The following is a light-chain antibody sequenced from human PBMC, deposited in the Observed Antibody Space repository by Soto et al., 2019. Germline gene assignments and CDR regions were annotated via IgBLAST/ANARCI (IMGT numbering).Light chain of an antibody. CDR3: QQYSSYSVYT. Sequence: DIQMTQSPSTLPASVGDRVTITCRASQTINNWLAWYQQKPGKAPKLLIYMTSSLQSGVPSRFSGSGSGTEFTLTISCLQPDDFATYYCQQYSSYSVYTFGQGTKVEIK. J-gene: IGKJ2*01. CDR2: MTS. V-gene: IGKV1-5*03. CDR1: QTINNW.